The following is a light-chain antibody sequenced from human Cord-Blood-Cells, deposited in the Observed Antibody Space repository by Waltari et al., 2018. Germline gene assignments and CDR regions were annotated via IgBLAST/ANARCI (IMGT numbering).Light chain of an antibody. CDR1: SSDVGGYNY. V-gene: IGLV2-11*01. J-gene: IGLJ1*01. CDR3: CSYAGSYTYV. Sequence: QYALTQPRSVSGSPGQSVTISCTGTSSDVGGYNYVFWYQQHPGKAPKLMIYDVSKRPSGVPDRFSGSKAGNTASLTISGLQAEDEADYYCCSYAGSYTYVFGTGTKVTVL. CDR2: DVS.